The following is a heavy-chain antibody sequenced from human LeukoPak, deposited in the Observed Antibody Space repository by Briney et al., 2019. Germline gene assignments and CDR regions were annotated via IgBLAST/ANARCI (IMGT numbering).Heavy chain of an antibody. Sequence: SETLSFTCTVSGGSISSYYWSWIRQPPGKGLEWIGYIYYSGSTNYNPSLKSRVTISVDTSKNQFSLKLSSVTAADTAVYYCARVNYDSSGYYFDYWGQGTLVTVSS. CDR2: IYYSGST. V-gene: IGHV4-59*01. CDR3: ARVNYDSSGYYFDY. J-gene: IGHJ4*02. D-gene: IGHD3-22*01. CDR1: GGSISSYY.